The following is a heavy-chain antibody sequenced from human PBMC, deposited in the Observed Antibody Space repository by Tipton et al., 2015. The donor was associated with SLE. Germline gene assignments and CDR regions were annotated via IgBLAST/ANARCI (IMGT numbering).Heavy chain of an antibody. V-gene: IGHV4-59*01. CDR3: ARVSSGTNYAIES. D-gene: IGHD4/OR15-4a*01. CDR1: GGSISTYY. Sequence: TLSLTCTVSGGSISTYYWSWIRQPPGKGLEWIGYVYYSGSTNYSPSLNGRVTISLDTSKNQFSLKLSSVTAADTAVYYCARVSSGTNYAIESWGQGTLVTVSS. J-gene: IGHJ4*02. CDR2: VYYSGST.